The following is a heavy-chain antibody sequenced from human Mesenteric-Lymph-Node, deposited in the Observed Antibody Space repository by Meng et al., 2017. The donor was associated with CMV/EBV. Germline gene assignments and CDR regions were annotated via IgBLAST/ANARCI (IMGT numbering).Heavy chain of an antibody. V-gene: IGHV5-51*01. Sequence: GESLKISCTGSGYSFTSYWIGWVRQTPGKGLEWMGIIYPGDSDTKYSPSFHGRVTFSVDKSISTAYLQWSSLKASDTAMYFCATLKKYSTGRWEPLEYWGQGTLVTVSS. CDR2: IYPGDSDT. D-gene: IGHD2-8*02. CDR1: GYSFTSYW. J-gene: IGHJ4*02. CDR3: ATLKKYSTGRWEPLEY.